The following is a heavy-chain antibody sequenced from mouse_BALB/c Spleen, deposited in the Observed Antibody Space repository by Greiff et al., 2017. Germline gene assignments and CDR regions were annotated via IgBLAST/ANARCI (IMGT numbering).Heavy chain of an antibody. CDR2: ISSGGGNT. CDR1: GFTFSSYT. CDR3: ARSGGNSYFDY. J-gene: IGHJ2*01. Sequence: EVKLVESGGGLVKPGGSLKLSCAASGFTFSSYTMSWVRQTPEKRLEWVATISSGGGNTYYPDSVKGRFTISRDNAKNNLYLQMSSLRSEDTALYYCARSGGNSYFDYWGQGTTLTVSS. D-gene: IGHD2-1*01. V-gene: IGHV5-9*03.